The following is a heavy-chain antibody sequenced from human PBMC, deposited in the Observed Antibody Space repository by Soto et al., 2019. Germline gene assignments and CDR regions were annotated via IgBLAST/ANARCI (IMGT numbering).Heavy chain of an antibody. Sequence: ASVKVSCKASGYTFTSYGISWVRQAPGQGREWMGWISAYNGNTNYAQKLQGRVTMTTDTSTSTAYMELRSLRSDDTAVYYCARDREIVVVEDAFDIWGQGTMVTVSS. V-gene: IGHV1-18*01. J-gene: IGHJ3*02. D-gene: IGHD3-22*01. CDR1: GYTFTSYG. CDR3: ARDREIVVVEDAFDI. CDR2: ISAYNGNT.